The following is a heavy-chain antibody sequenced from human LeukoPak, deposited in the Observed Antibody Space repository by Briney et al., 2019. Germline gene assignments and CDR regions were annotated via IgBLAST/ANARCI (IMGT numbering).Heavy chain of an antibody. V-gene: IGHV3-30-3*01. Sequence: PGRSLRLSCAASGFTFSSYAMHWVRQAPGKRLEWVAVISYDGSNKYYADSVKGRFTISRDNSKNTLYLQMNSLRAEDTAVYYCARDRTPPRIAVAGTIDYWGQGTLVTVSS. CDR3: ARDRTPPRIAVAGTIDY. D-gene: IGHD6-19*01. CDR1: GFTFSSYA. CDR2: ISYDGSNK. J-gene: IGHJ4*02.